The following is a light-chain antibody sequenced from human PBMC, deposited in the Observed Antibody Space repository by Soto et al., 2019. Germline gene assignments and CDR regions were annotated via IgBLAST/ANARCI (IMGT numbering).Light chain of an antibody. CDR1: SSDVGGYNY. J-gene: IGLJ2*01. CDR2: EVS. V-gene: IGLV2-14*01. Sequence: QSVLTQPASVSGSPGQSITISCAGTSSDVGGYNYVSWYQQHPGKAPKLMISEVSNRPSGVSDRFSGSKSGNTASLTISWLQGEDEADYYCNSYTSGNTVVFGGGTKLTVL. CDR3: NSYTSGNTVV.